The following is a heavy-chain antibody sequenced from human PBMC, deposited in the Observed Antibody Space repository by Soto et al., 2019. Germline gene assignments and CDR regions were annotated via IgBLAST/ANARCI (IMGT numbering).Heavy chain of an antibody. D-gene: IGHD2-8*01. J-gene: IGHJ4*02. CDR2: TRNKANRYTT. V-gene: IGHV3-72*01. CDR1: GFSFSDHY. Sequence: PGGSLRLSCAASGFSFSDHYMDWVRQAPGKGLEWVARTRNKANRYTTEYAASVKGRFTISRDDSKNSLYLQMNSLRAEDTAVYYCAKGEDIVLMVPTIYWGQGTLVTVSS. CDR3: AKGEDIVLMVPTIY.